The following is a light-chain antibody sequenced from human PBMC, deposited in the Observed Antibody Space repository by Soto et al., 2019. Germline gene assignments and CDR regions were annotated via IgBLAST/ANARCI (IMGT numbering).Light chain of an antibody. CDR3: GAGEDSLNGYVV. J-gene: IGLJ2*01. CDR2: SNN. Sequence: QSVLTQPPSASGTPGQRVTISCSGSSSNIGSNTVNWYQQLPGTAPKLVIYSNNQRPSGVPDRFSGSKSGTSASLAISGLQSEDEDDYYCGAGEDSLNGYVVFGGGTQLTVL. V-gene: IGLV1-44*01. CDR1: SSNIGSNT.